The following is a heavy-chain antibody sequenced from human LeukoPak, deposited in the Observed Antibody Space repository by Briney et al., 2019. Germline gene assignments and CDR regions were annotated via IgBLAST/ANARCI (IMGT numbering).Heavy chain of an antibody. CDR1: GFTFSSYA. J-gene: IGHJ4*02. V-gene: IGHV3-23*01. Sequence: GGSLSLSRAASGFTFSSYAMSWVRQAPGRGLEWVSAISGSGGSTYYADSVKGRFTISRDNSKNTLYLQMNSLRAEDTAVYYCAKGALRYFDWLLENWGQGTLVTVSS. CDR2: ISGSGGST. CDR3: AKGALRYFDWLLEN. D-gene: IGHD3-9*01.